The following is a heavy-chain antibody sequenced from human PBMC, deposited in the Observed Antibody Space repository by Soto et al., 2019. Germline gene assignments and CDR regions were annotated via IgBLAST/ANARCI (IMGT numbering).Heavy chain of an antibody. D-gene: IGHD6-25*01. CDR1: GFTFGDYA. CDR2: IRTKVYNGTT. V-gene: IGHV3-49*04. CDR3: ASAASMDV. Sequence: SLRLSCTGSGFTFGDYAIHWVRQAPGKGLEWLGFIRTKVYNGTTEYAASVKGRFSISRDDFKRIAYLQMNSLKTEDTAVYYCASAASMDVWGRGTTVTVSS. J-gene: IGHJ6*02.